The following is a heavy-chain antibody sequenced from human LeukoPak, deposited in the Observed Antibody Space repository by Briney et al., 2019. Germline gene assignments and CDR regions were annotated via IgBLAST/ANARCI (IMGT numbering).Heavy chain of an antibody. Sequence: GGSLRLSCAASGHTFSSYWMHWVRQAPGKGLVWVSRIDTDGRTTSYADSVKGRFTISRDNVQNTLYLQMNSLRAEDTAVYYCARDVGGAGSYWGQGTLVTVYS. V-gene: IGHV3-74*01. J-gene: IGHJ4*02. CDR3: ARDVGGAGSY. CDR1: GHTFSSYW. CDR2: IDTDGRTT. D-gene: IGHD3-10*01.